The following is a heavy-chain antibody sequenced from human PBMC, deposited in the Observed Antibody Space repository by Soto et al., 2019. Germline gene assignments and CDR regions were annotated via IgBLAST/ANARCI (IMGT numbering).Heavy chain of an antibody. CDR2: INPSGGST. J-gene: IGHJ4*02. D-gene: IGHD5-18*01. V-gene: IGHV1-46*01. Sequence: ASVKVSWKASGDTFTSYYMHWVRQAPGQGLEWMGIINPSGGSTSYAQKFQGRVTMTRDTSTSTVYMELSSLRSEDTAVYYCARVNRDSYRYSFTRAPFDYSAQGTLVTVSS. CDR1: GDTFTSYY. CDR3: ARVNRDSYRYSFTRAPFDY.